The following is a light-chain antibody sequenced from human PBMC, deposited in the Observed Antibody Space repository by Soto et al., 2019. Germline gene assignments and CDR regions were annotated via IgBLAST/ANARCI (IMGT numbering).Light chain of an antibody. V-gene: IGLV2-14*01. CDR1: SSDVGGYNY. J-gene: IGLJ2*01. CDR3: SSYTSSITL. Sequence: QSALTQPASVSGSPGQSITISCTGTSSDVGGYNYVSWYQQHPGKAPKLMIYEVSNRPSGVSNRFSGSKSGNTASLTISGLQAEDEDDYYCSSYTSSITLFGGGTKLTVL. CDR2: EVS.